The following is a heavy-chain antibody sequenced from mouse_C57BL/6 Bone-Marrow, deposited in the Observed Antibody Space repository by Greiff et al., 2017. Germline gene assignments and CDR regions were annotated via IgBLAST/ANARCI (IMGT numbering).Heavy chain of an antibody. J-gene: IGHJ2*01. CDR3: ARPVGTSYYFAY. V-gene: IGHV1-69*01. Sequence: QVQLQQPGAELVMPGASVKLSCKASGYTFTSYWMHWVKQRPGQGLEWIGEIDPSDSYTNYNQKFKGKSTLTVDKSSSTAYMQLSSLTSEDSAVYYCARPVGTSYYFAYWGQGTTLTVSS. CDR1: GYTFTSYW. CDR2: IDPSDSYT. D-gene: IGHD4-1*01.